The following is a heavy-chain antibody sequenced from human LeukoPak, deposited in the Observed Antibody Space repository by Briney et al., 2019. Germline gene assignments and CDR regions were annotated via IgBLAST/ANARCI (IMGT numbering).Heavy chain of an antibody. D-gene: IGHD3-22*01. Sequence: GASVKVSCKASGYTFTGYYMHWVRQAPGQGLEWMGWINPNSGGTSYVQKFQGRVTMTRDTSISTAYMELSRLRSDDTAVYYCARNAYDSSGYYFSTGYYYYMDVWGKGTTVTVSS. J-gene: IGHJ6*03. V-gene: IGHV1-2*02. CDR3: ARNAYDSSGYYFSTGYYYYMDV. CDR2: INPNSGGT. CDR1: GYTFTGYY.